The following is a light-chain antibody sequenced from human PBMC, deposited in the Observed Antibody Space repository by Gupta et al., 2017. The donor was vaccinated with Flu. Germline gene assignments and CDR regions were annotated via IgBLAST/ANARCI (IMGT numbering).Light chain of an antibody. V-gene: IGKV1-39*01. J-gene: IGKJ2*01. Sequence: PSSLSASVGDRVTITCRASQRVGSYLNWYQQKPGKAPNLLIYGATRLQDGVSSRFSGSGSGTDFTLTINSLQPEDFANYCCQQWYETPQTFGQGTKLEIK. CDR1: QRVGSY. CDR2: GAT. CDR3: QQWYETPQT.